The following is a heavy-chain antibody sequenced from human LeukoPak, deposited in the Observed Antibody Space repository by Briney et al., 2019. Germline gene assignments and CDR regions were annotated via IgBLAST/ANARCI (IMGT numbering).Heavy chain of an antibody. V-gene: IGHV4-59*08. D-gene: IGHD2-15*01. CDR1: GASISTDY. J-gene: IGHJ4*02. Sequence: PSETLSLTCTVSGASISTDYWNWVRQPPGKGLEWIGHIHHSGSTKYNPSLKSRVTISLDPSKTQFSLHLSSVTAADTAVYYCATFMVAAAKYYWGQGALVTVSS. CDR2: IHHSGST. CDR3: ATFMVAAAKYY.